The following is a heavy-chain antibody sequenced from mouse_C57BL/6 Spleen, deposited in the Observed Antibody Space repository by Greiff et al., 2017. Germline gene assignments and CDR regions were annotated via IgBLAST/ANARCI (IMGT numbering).Heavy chain of an antibody. J-gene: IGHJ1*03. CDR3: ERSGGYYWYFDV. CDR1: GYAFTNYL. V-gene: IGHV1-54*01. Sequence: QVQLQQSGAELVRPGTSVKVSCKASGYAFTNYLIEWVKQRPGQGLEWIGVINPGSGGTNYNEKFKGKATLTADKSSSTAYMQLSSLTSEDSAVYFGERSGGYYWYFDVWGKGTTVTVSS. CDR2: INPGSGGT. D-gene: IGHD2-2*01.